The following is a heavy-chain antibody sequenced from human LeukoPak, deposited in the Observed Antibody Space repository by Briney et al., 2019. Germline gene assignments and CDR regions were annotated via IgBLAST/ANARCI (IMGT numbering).Heavy chain of an antibody. CDR2: IKQDGSEK. D-gene: IGHD3-10*01. CDR3: AREIKGLWFGDHYFDY. J-gene: IGHJ4*02. Sequence: GGSLRLSCAASGFTFSSYWMSWVRQAPGKGLEWVANIKQDGSEKYYVDSVKGRFTISRDNAKNSLYLQMNSLRAEDTAVYYCAREIKGLWFGDHYFDYWGQGTLVTVSS. CDR1: GFTFSSYW. V-gene: IGHV3-7*01.